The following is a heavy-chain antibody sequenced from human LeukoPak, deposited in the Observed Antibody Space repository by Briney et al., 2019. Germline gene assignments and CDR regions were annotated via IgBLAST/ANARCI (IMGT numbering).Heavy chain of an antibody. D-gene: IGHD6-13*01. CDR1: GSIFTSYW. V-gene: IGHV5-51*01. J-gene: IGHJ4*02. CDR2: IYPGDSDT. Sequence: GASLKISCKGSGSIFTSYWIGWVRQLPGKGLEWMGIIYPGDSDTRYSPSFQGQVTISADKSISTAYLQWSSLKASDTAMYYCASGPSYSSSWTYFDYWGQGTLVTVSS. CDR3: ASGPSYSSSWTYFDY.